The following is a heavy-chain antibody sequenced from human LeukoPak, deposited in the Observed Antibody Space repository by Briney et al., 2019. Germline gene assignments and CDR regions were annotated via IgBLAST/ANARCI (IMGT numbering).Heavy chain of an antibody. CDR3: ARDTNYYDSSGYSESWFDP. Sequence: GGSLRLSCAASGFTFSDYYMSWIRQAPGKGLEWVSYISSRGNHIYYADSVKGRFTISRDNAKNSLYLQMNSLRAEDTAVYYCARDTNYYDSSGYSESWFDPWGQGTLVTVSS. D-gene: IGHD3-22*01. J-gene: IGHJ5*02. CDR2: ISSRGNHI. V-gene: IGHV3-11*04. CDR1: GFTFSDYY.